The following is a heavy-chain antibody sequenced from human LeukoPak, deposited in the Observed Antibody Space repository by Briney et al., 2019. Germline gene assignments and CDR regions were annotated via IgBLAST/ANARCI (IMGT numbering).Heavy chain of an antibody. J-gene: IGHJ4*02. Sequence: GGSLRLSCVASGFTFDDYAMHWVRQAPGKGLEWVSGITWHSENIDYADSVKGRFTISRDNAKNSLYLKMNNLRPEDTALYFCVAVPETDFWIGFYLDYWGQGILVTVSS. CDR3: VAVPETDFWIGFYLDY. CDR1: GFTFDDYA. V-gene: IGHV3-9*01. CDR2: ITWHSENI. D-gene: IGHD3-3*01.